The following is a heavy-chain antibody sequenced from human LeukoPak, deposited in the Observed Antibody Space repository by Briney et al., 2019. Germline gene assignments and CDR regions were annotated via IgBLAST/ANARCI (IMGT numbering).Heavy chain of an antibody. V-gene: IGHV3-23*01. D-gene: IGHD1-26*01. J-gene: IGHJ4*02. CDR2: IGGSGGRI. Sequence: PGGSLRLSCAASGFIFNNYAMSWVRQAPGKGLEWVSAIGGSGGRIFYADSVKGRFTISRDNSKNTLYLQMNSLRAEDTAVYYCAKAASPTTRYFDYWGQGTLVTVSS. CDR3: AKAASPTTRYFDY. CDR1: GFIFNNYA.